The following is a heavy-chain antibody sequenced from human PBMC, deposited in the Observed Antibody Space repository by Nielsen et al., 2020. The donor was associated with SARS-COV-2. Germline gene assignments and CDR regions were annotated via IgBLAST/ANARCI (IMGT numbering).Heavy chain of an antibody. CDR2: IGTAGDT. V-gene: IGHV3-13*04. D-gene: IGHD6-13*01. J-gene: IGHJ6*02. Sequence: GESLKISCAASGFTFSSYDMHWVRQATGKGLEWVSAIGTAGDTYYQGSVKGRFTISREKAKNSLYLQMNSLRAGDTAVYYCVRGDLIHSSSWTNYYYYYGMDVWGQGTTVTVSS. CDR1: GFTFSSYD. CDR3: VRGDLIHSSSWTNYYYYYGMDV.